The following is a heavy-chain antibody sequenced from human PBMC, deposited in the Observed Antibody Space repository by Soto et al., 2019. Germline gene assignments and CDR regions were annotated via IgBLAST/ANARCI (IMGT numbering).Heavy chain of an antibody. V-gene: IGHV4-61*01. J-gene: IGHJ4*02. CDR1: GGSVSSGRFY. D-gene: IGHD6-19*01. CDR3: ARSGSGSGWL. Sequence: PSETLSLTCTVSGGSVSSGRFYWSWIRQPPGKGLEWIGYIYYSGSTKYNPSLRSRVTISVDTSKNQFSLKLTSVTAADTAVYYCARSGSGSGWLGGQGTLVTDSS. CDR2: IYYSGST.